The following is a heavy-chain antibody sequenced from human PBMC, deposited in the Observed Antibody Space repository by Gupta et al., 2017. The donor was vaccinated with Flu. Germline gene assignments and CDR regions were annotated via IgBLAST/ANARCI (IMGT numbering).Heavy chain of an antibody. D-gene: IGHD3-22*01. CDR3: ARVGVFYDSSGQFDY. J-gene: IGHJ4*02. CDR2: INPNSGGT. CDR1: GYTFTGYY. V-gene: IGHV1-2*02. Sequence: QVQLVQSGAEVKKPGASVKVSCKASGYTFTGYYMHWVRQAPGQGLEWMGWINPNSGGTNYAQKFQGRVTMTRDTSISTAYMELSRLRSDDTAVYYCARVGVFYDSSGQFDYWGQGTLVTVSS.